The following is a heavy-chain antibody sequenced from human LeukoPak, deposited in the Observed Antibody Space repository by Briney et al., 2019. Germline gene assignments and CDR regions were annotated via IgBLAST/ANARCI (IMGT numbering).Heavy chain of an antibody. CDR3: ASGSWLFDP. J-gene: IGHJ5*02. CDR1: GGSFSGYY. D-gene: IGHD5-24*01. Sequence: SETLSLTCAVHGGSFSGYYWSWIRQPPGKGLEWIGEINHSGSTNYNPSLKSRVTISVDTSKNQFSLKLSSVTAADTAVYYCASGSWLFDPWGQGTLVTVSS. CDR2: INHSGST. V-gene: IGHV4-34*01.